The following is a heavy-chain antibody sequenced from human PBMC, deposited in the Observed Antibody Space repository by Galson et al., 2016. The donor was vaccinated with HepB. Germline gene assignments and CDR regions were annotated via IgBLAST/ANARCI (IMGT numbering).Heavy chain of an antibody. J-gene: IGHJ4*02. CDR2: ISHDGSNQ. Sequence: SLRLSCAASGFTFSIYDMHWVRQAPGRGLEWVGLISHDGSNQDYAESVKGRVTISTDNSQNTLSLQMHSLRPEDTAVYYCARPMYGSGTYGTFDYWGQGTLVTISS. D-gene: IGHD3-10*01. CDR1: GFTFSIYD. V-gene: IGHV3-30*03. CDR3: ARPMYGSGTYGTFDY.